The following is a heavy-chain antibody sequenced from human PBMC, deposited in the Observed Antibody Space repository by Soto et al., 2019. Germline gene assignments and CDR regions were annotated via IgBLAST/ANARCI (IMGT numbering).Heavy chain of an antibody. CDR3: ARYDYYDSSGYGIWGYYYGMDV. J-gene: IGHJ6*02. CDR2: MNPNSGNT. V-gene: IGHV1-8*01. Sequence: ASVKVSCKASGYTFTSYDINWVRQATGQGLEWMGWMNPNSGNTGYAQKFQGRVTMTRNTSISTAYMELSSLRSEDTAVYYCARYDYYDSSGYGIWGYYYGMDVWGQGTTVTVSS. CDR1: GYTFTSYD. D-gene: IGHD3-22*01.